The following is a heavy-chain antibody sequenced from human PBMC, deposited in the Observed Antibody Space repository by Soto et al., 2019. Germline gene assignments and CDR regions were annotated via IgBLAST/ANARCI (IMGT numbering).Heavy chain of an antibody. CDR2: IIPIFGTA. CDR3: ARDQKRRGAHTENGMDV. Sequence: SVKVSCKASGGTFSSCAISWVRQAPGQGLEWMGGIIPIFGTANYAQKFQGRVTITADESTSTAYMELSSLRSEDTAVYYCARDQKRRGAHTENGMDVWGQGTTVTVSS. V-gene: IGHV1-69*13. J-gene: IGHJ6*02. D-gene: IGHD3-16*01. CDR1: GGTFSSCA.